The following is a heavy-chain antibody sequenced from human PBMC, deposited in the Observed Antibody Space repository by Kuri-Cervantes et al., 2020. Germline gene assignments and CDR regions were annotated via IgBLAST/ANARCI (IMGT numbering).Heavy chain of an antibody. CDR3: ARDYGGNSGWFDP. D-gene: IGHD4-23*01. Sequence: ASVKVSCKPSGYTFTSYGISWVRQATGQGLEWMGWMNPNSGNTGYAQKFQGRVTMTRDTSTSTAYMELSSLRSEDTAVYYCARDYGGNSGWFDPWGQGTLVTVSS. J-gene: IGHJ5*02. V-gene: IGHV1-8*02. CDR2: MNPNSGNT. CDR1: GYTFTSYG.